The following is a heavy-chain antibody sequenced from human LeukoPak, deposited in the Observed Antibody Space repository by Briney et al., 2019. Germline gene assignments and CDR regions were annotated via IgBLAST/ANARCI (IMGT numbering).Heavy chain of an antibody. CDR2: IWYDGSIQ. Sequence: GSLRLSCAASGFTFSSYCMHWVRQAPGKGLEWVAAIWYDGSIQYYADSVKGRFTISRDNSKNTLYLQMDSLRAEDTAVYYCARAGYCSGGSCYRSDYWGQGTLVSVSS. D-gene: IGHD2-15*01. CDR3: ARAGYCSGGSCYRSDY. V-gene: IGHV3-33*01. J-gene: IGHJ4*02. CDR1: GFTFSSYC.